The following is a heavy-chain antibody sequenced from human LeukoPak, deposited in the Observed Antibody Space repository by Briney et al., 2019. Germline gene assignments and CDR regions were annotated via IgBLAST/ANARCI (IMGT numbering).Heavy chain of an antibody. CDR1: GFTFSTHW. Sequence: GGSLRLPCVASGFTFSTHWMHWVRQAPGEGLVWVSRISIDGSDTTYADSVKGRFTISRDNAKNSLYLQMSSLRAEDTAVYYCARGASDFDYWGQGTLVTVSS. CDR3: ARGASDFDY. V-gene: IGHV3-74*01. CDR2: ISIDGSDT. D-gene: IGHD4/OR15-4a*01. J-gene: IGHJ4*02.